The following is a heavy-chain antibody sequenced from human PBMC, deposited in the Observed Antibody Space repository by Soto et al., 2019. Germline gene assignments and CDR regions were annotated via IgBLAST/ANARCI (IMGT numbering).Heavy chain of an antibody. CDR2: IYYSGST. D-gene: IGHD4-17*01. V-gene: IGHV4-31*03. J-gene: IGHJ2*01. CDR1: GGSISSGGYY. Sequence: QVQLQESGPGLVKPSQTLSLTCTVSGGSISSGGYYWSWIRQHPGKGLEWIGYIYYSGSTYYNPSLKSRVTISVDTSKNHFSLKLRSVTAADTAVYYCARSSPPDYGTNTWYFDLWAVAPWSLSPQ. CDR3: ARSSPPDYGTNTWYFDL.